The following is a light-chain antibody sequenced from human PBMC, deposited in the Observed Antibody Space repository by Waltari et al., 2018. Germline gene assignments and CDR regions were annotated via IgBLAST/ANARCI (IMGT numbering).Light chain of an antibody. CDR2: WAS. CDR1: QSVLYSYNNKNF. J-gene: IGKJ1*01. Sequence: DIVMTQSPDSLAVSLGERATINCKSSQSVLYSYNNKNFLAWYQQKPRQPPRLLIYWASTRESGVPDRFSGSGSGTNFTLTINSLQAEDVAVYYCQQYYTILRTFGQGTKVEIK. CDR3: QQYYTILRT. V-gene: IGKV4-1*01.